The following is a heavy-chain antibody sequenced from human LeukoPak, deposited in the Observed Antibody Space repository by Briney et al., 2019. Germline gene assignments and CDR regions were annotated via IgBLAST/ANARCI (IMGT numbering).Heavy chain of an antibody. CDR2: ITDSGGDT. CDR1: GFTFSNYA. Sequence: GGSLRLSCAASGFTFSNYAMSWVRQAPGKGLEWVSGITDSGGDTYYADSVTGRFTISRDNSKNTLYLQMNSLRAEDTAVYYCAKRVAYSSSSVYMDVWGKGTTVTVSS. J-gene: IGHJ6*03. CDR3: AKRVAYSSSSVYMDV. D-gene: IGHD6-6*01. V-gene: IGHV3-23*01.